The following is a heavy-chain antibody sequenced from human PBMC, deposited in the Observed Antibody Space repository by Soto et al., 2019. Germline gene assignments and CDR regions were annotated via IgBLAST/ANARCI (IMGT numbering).Heavy chain of an antibody. CDR2: ISGSGGST. V-gene: IGHV3-23*01. Sequence: PWGSLRLSCAASGFTFSSYAMSWVRQAPGKGLEWVSAISGSGGSTYYADSVKGRFTISRDNSKNTLYLQMNSLRAEDTAVYYCAKDRLGSGSSTFDYWGQGTLVTVSS. D-gene: IGHD3-10*01. CDR3: AKDRLGSGSSTFDY. J-gene: IGHJ4*02. CDR1: GFTFSSYA.